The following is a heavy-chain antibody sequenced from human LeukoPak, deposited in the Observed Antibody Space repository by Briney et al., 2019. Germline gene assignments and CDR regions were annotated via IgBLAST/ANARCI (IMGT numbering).Heavy chain of an antibody. Sequence: GGSLKLSCAASGFTFSGSAMHWVRQASEKGLEWVGRIRSKANSYATAYAASVKGRFTISRDDSKNTAYLQMNSLKTEDTAVYYCYVWDATVTTRINDYWGQGTLVTVSS. CDR3: YVWDATVTTRINDY. D-gene: IGHD4-17*01. V-gene: IGHV3-73*01. J-gene: IGHJ4*02. CDR1: GFTFSGSA. CDR2: IRSKANSYAT.